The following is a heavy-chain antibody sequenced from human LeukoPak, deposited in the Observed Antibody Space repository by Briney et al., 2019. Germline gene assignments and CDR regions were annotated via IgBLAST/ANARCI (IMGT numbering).Heavy chain of an antibody. V-gene: IGHV4-31*03. CDR2: IFYTGRV. D-gene: IGHD1-26*01. CDR3: ARENSGSFDY. J-gene: IGHJ4*02. Sequence: SQTLSLTCTVSGGSISSGVYYWSWIRQHPGKGLEWMGYIFYTGRVSYNPSLKSRVTISVDTSKNQLSLKLSSVTAADTAVYYCARENSGSFDYWGQGTLVTVSS. CDR1: GGSISSGVYY.